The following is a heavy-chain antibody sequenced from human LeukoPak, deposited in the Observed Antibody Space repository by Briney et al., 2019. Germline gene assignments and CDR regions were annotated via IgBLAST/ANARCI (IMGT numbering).Heavy chain of an antibody. Sequence: GGSLKLSCAASGFTFSGSAMHWVRQASGKGLEWVGRIRSKANSYATAYAASVKGRFTISRDDSKNTAYLQMNSLTDEDTAVYFCAKDATDGWGYFHYWGQGTLVTVSS. J-gene: IGHJ4*02. CDR1: GFTFSGSA. CDR3: AKDATDGWGYFHY. CDR2: IRSKANSYAT. V-gene: IGHV3-73*01. D-gene: IGHD5-24*01.